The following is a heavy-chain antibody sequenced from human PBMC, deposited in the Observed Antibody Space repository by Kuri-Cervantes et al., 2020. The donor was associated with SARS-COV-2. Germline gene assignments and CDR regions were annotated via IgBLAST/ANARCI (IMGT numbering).Heavy chain of an antibody. CDR3: ARGGEMATIMHRLDY. CDR1: GYTFTSYG. CDR2: ISAYNGNT. D-gene: IGHD5-24*01. Sequence: ASVKVSCKASGYTFTSYGISWVRQAPGQGLEWMGWISAYNGNTNYAQKLQGRVTMTTDTSTSTAYMELRSLRSDDTAVYYCARGGEMATIMHRLDYWGQGTLVTVSS. V-gene: IGHV1-18*04. J-gene: IGHJ4*02.